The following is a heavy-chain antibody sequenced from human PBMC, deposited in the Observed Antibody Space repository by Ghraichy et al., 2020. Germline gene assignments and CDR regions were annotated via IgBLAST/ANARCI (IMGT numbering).Heavy chain of an antibody. CDR1: GYTFTGYY. CDR2: INPNSGGT. J-gene: IGHJ5*02. D-gene: IGHD6-13*01. CDR3: ARDKYSSSLGRSGFDP. Sequence: ASVKVSCKASGYTFTGYYMHWVRQAPGQGLEWMGWINPNSGGTNYAQKFQGRVTMTRDTSISTAYMELSRLRSDDTAVYYCARDKYSSSLGRSGFDPWGQGTLVTVSS. V-gene: IGHV1-2*02.